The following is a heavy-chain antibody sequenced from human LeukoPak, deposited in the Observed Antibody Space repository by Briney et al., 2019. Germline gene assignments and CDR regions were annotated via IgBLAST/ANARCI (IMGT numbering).Heavy chain of an antibody. Sequence: ASVKDSCKAAGYTFTSYSMHWLRQAPGQKLEGMGGINAGNGNTKYSQKFQGRVTITRDTSASTAYMELSSLRSEDTAVYYCARKRITMVRGQNDAFDIWGQGTMVTVSS. CDR2: INAGNGNT. V-gene: IGHV1-3*01. CDR1: GYTFTSYS. CDR3: ARKRITMVRGQNDAFDI. D-gene: IGHD3-10*01. J-gene: IGHJ3*02.